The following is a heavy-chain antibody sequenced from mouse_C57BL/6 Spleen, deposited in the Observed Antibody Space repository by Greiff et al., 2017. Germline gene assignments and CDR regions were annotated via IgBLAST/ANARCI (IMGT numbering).Heavy chain of an antibody. D-gene: IGHD1-1*01. CDR1: GYTFTSYW. V-gene: IGHV1-52*01. Sequence: QVQLQQPGAELVRPGSSVKLSCKASGYTFTSYWMHWVKQRPIQGLEWIGNIDPSDSETHYNQKFKDKATLTVDKSSSTAYMQLSSLTSEDYAVYYCARGDLLLTLSFDYWGQGTTLTVSS. CDR3: ARGDLLLTLSFDY. CDR2: IDPSDSET. J-gene: IGHJ2*01.